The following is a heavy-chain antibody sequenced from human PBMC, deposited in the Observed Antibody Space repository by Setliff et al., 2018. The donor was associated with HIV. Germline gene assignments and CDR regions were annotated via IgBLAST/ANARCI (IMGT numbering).Heavy chain of an antibody. Sequence: SGPTLVNPTETLTLTCTVSGFSLSDTRMGVSWIRQPPGKALEWLAHIDWDEDKYYSTSLKTRLTISKDTSKNQVVLTMTNMDPVDTATYYCARIRRRITIFGVVTDYGMDVWGQGTTVTVSS. V-gene: IGHV2-70*01. D-gene: IGHD3-3*01. CDR3: ARIRRRITIFGVVTDYGMDV. CDR1: GFSLSDTRMG. CDR2: IDWDEDK. J-gene: IGHJ6*02.